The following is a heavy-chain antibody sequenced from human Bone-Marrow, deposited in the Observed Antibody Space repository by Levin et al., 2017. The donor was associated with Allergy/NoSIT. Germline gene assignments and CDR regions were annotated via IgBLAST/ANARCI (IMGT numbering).Heavy chain of an antibody. CDR3: SNTLFSGVSNY. CDR2: ISGDGSDT. CDR1: GFSFKSNW. Sequence: SCVVSGFSFKSNWMHWVRQIPGKGLVWVSHISGDGSDTAYADPVKGRFTISRDNGKNTLFLQMNSLRVEDTAVYYCSNTLFSGVSNYWGRGTLVTVSS. V-gene: IGHV3-74*01. D-gene: IGHD2-15*01. J-gene: IGHJ4*01.